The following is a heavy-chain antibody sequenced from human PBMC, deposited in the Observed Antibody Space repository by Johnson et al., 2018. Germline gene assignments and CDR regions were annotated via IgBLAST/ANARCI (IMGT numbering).Heavy chain of an antibody. V-gene: IGHV3-21*05. CDR3: ASYCSSTSCYSHHYYAMDV. D-gene: IGHD2-2*01. Sequence: VQLVESGGGLVQPGGSLRLSCAASGFTFSTYNMNWVRQAPGKGLEWVSYISSSSSYVYYADSVKGRFTISRDNARNSLYLQMNSLRAEDTAVYYWASYCSSTSCYSHHYYAMDVWGQGTTVTVYS. J-gene: IGHJ6*02. CDR1: GFTFSTYN. CDR2: ISSSSSYV.